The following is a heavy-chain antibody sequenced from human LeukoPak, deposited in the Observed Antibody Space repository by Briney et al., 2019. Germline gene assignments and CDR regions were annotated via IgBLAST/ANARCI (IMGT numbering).Heavy chain of an antibody. CDR3: ARRPQLRSELDY. D-gene: IGHD1-7*01. V-gene: IGHV5-51*01. Sequence: GESLKISCKGSGYSFTTYWIGWVRQMPGKGLEWMGIIYPGDSDTRYSPSFQGQVTISADKSTNTAYLQWSSLKASDTAIYYCARRPQLRSELDYWGQGTLVTVSS. CDR2: IYPGDSDT. J-gene: IGHJ4*02. CDR1: GYSFTTYW.